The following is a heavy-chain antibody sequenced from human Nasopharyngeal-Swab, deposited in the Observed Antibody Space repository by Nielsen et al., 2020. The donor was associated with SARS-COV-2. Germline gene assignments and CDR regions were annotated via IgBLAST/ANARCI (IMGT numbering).Heavy chain of an antibody. V-gene: IGHV3-30*18. CDR1: GFSFNNYG. Sequence: GESLKISCTASGFSFNNYGMHWARQAPGKGLEWVAVISYEGSKKYYAESVEGRFTISRDYSKSTLYLQMNSLRPEDTAMYYCAKANVLFWFGQFKNDGFDIWGQGTMVTVSS. D-gene: IGHD3-10*01. J-gene: IGHJ3*02. CDR2: ISYEGSKK. CDR3: AKANVLFWFGQFKNDGFDI.